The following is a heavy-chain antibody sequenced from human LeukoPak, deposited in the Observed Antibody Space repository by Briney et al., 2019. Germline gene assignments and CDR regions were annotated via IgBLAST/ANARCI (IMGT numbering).Heavy chain of an antibody. V-gene: IGHV4-59*01. J-gene: IGHJ3*02. CDR2: IYYSGST. CDR1: GGSISSYY. Sequence: SETLSLTCTVSGGSISSYYWSWIRQPPGKGLEWIGYIYYSGSTNYNPSRKSRVTISVDTSKNQFSLKLSSVTAADTAVYYCAGDLLDGDYAYDAFDIWGQGTMVTVSS. D-gene: IGHD4-17*01. CDR3: AGDLLDGDYAYDAFDI.